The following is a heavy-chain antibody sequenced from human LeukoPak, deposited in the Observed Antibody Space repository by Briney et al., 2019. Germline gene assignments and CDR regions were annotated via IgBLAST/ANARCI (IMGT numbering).Heavy chain of an antibody. CDR1: GFTFDDYT. J-gene: IGHJ4*02. CDR2: ISWNSGSI. CDR3: AKDRGSYGDDYFDY. V-gene: IGHV3-9*01. Sequence: PGRSLRLSCAASGFTFDDYTMHWVRQAPGKGLEWVSGISWNSGSIGYADSVKGRFTISRDNAKNSLYLQMNSLRAEDTALYYCAKDRGSYGDDYFDYWGQGTLVTVSS. D-gene: IGHD1-26*01.